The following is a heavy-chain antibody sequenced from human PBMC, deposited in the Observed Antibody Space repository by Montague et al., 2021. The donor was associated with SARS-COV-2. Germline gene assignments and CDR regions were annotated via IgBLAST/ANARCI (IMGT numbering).Heavy chain of an antibody. CDR1: GFTFSSYW. CDR2: IKQDGSEK. V-gene: IGHV3-7*01. CDR3: ARMGSSWYVRYYYYYGMDV. Sequence: SLRLSCAASGFTFSSYWMSWVRQAPGKGLEWVANIKQDGSEKYYVVSVKGRFTISRDNAKNSLYLQMNSLRAEDTAVYYCARMGSSWYVRYYYYYGMDVWGQGTTVTVSS. J-gene: IGHJ6*02. D-gene: IGHD6-13*01.